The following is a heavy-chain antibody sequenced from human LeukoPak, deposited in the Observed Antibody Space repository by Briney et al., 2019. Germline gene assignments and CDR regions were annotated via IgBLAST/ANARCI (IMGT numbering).Heavy chain of an antibody. D-gene: IGHD2-2*01. Sequence: ASVNVSCKASGYTFTGYYMHWVRQAPGQGLEWMGWISPNSGDTDIAQKFQGRVTMTRDTSIATSYMEVDSLTSDDTAVYYCARESACGTTNCLAPADWLDPWGQGTLVIVSS. CDR3: ARESACGTTNCLAPADWLDP. J-gene: IGHJ5*02. V-gene: IGHV1-2*02. CDR1: GYTFTGYY. CDR2: ISPNSGDT.